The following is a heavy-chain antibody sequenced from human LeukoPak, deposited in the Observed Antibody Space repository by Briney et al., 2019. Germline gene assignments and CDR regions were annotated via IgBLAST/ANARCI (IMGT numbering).Heavy chain of an antibody. V-gene: IGHV6-1*01. Sequence: SQTLSLTCAISGDSVSSNSAAWNWIRQSPSRGLEWLGRTYYRSKWYNDYAVSVKSRITINPDTSKNQFSLQLNSVTPEDTAVYYCARDVALSTYHFDSSGLLDYWGQGTLVTVSS. J-gene: IGHJ4*02. CDR2: TYYRSKWYN. CDR3: ARDVALSTYHFDSSGLLDY. CDR1: GDSVSSNSAA. D-gene: IGHD3-22*01.